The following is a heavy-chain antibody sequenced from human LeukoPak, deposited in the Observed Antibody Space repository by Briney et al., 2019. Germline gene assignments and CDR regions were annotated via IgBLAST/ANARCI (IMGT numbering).Heavy chain of an antibody. CDR3: ARVLRYCSGGNCYSGGLGYMDV. V-gene: IGHV3-7*03. CDR1: GFTFSSYW. D-gene: IGHD2-15*01. Sequence: GGSLRLSCAASGFTFSSYWMSWVRQAPGKGLEWVANIKQDGSEKYYVDSVEGRFTISRDNAKNSLFLQMNSLRAEDTAVYYCARVLRYCSGGNCYSGGLGYMDVWGKGTTVTISS. J-gene: IGHJ6*03. CDR2: IKQDGSEK.